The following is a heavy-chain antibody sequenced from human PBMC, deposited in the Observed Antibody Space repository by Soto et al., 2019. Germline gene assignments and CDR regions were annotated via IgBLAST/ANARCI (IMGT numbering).Heavy chain of an antibody. D-gene: IGHD6-19*01. J-gene: IGHJ4*02. CDR2: MNPNSDNT. Sequence: QVQLVQSGAEVKKPGASVKVSCKASGYTFTSYDINWVRQVTGQGLEWMGWMNPNSDNTDYAQKVQGRVTMTRNTSISTAYMELSSLRSEDTAVYYCAGPTLSGYSGAWSPFDYWGQGSLVTVSS. CDR1: GYTFTSYD. CDR3: AGPTLSGYSGAWSPFDY. V-gene: IGHV1-8*01.